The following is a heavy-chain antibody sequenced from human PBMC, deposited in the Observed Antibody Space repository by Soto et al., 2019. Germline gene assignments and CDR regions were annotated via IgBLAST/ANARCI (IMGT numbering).Heavy chain of an antibody. CDR1: GFTFSSYA. Sequence: GGSLRLSCAASGFTFSSYAMHWVRQAPGKGLEWVAVISYDGSNKYYADSVKGRFTISRDNSKNTLYLQMNSLRAEDTAVYYCARDLSKAYSSSSWAPFSSYWGQGTLVTVSS. J-gene: IGHJ4*02. CDR3: ARDLSKAYSSSSWAPFSSY. V-gene: IGHV3-30-3*01. D-gene: IGHD6-6*01. CDR2: ISYDGSNK.